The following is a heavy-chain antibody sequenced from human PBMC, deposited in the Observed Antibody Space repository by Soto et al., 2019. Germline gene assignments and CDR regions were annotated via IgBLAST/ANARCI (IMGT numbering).Heavy chain of an antibody. Sequence: QVQLVESGGGVVQPGRSLRLSCAASGFTFSSYGMHWVRQAPGKGLEWVAVISYDGSNKYYADSVKGRFTISRDNSKNTLYLKMNSLRAEDTAVYYCAKEGWVTAYSYYYGMDVWGQGTTVTVSS. D-gene: IGHD2-21*02. V-gene: IGHV3-30*18. CDR2: ISYDGSNK. CDR3: AKEGWVTAYSYYYGMDV. J-gene: IGHJ6*02. CDR1: GFTFSSYG.